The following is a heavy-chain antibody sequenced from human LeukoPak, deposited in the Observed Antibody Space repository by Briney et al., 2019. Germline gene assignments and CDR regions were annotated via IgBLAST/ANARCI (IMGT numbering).Heavy chain of an antibody. V-gene: IGHV3-21*01. CDR1: GFTFSSYS. Sequence: GSLRLSCAASGFTFSSYSMNWVRQAPGKGLEWVSSISSSSSYIYSADSAKGRFTISRDNAKNSLYLQMNSLRAEDTAVYYCARVQYQLLFSFDYWGQGTLVTVSS. D-gene: IGHD2-2*01. J-gene: IGHJ4*02. CDR3: ARVQYQLLFSFDY. CDR2: ISSSSSYI.